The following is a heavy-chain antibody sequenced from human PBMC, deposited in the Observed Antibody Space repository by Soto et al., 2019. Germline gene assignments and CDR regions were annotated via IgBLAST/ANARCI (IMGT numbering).Heavy chain of an antibody. CDR3: ARSPYSGSYTPYYYYGMDV. CDR2: IIPIFGTA. J-gene: IGHJ6*02. D-gene: IGHD1-26*01. V-gene: IGHV1-69*01. CDR1: GGTFSSYA. Sequence: QVQLVQSGAEVKKPGSSVKVSCKASGGTFSSYAISWVRQAPGQGLEWMGGIIPIFGTANYAQKFQGRVTITADESTCTAYMELSSLRSEDTAVYYCARSPYSGSYTPYYYYGMDVWGQGTTVTVSS.